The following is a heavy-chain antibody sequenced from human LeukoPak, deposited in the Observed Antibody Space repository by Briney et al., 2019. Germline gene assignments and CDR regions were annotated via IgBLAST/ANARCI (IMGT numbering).Heavy chain of an antibody. Sequence: GASVKVSCKATGYTFRKYGISWVRQAPGQGLEWMGWISGYNGKTHNAQKVQGRVTMTTDTSTSTVYMELRSLRSDDTAVYYCARGITGYDSGWYGRGDTFDYWGQGTLVTVPS. CDR2: ISGYNGKT. V-gene: IGHV1-18*01. D-gene: IGHD6-19*01. CDR1: GYTFRKYG. J-gene: IGHJ4*02. CDR3: ARGITGYDSGWYGRGDTFDY.